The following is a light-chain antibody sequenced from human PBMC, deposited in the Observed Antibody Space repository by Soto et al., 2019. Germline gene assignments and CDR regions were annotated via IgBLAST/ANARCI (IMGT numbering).Light chain of an antibody. CDR2: WAS. CDR1: QSVLYSSSNKNY. Sequence: DIVMTQSPDSLAVSLGERATINCKSSQSVLYSSSNKNYLAWYQQKPGQPPKLLIYWASTRESGVPDRSSGSGFETDFTLTIRSLQAEDVAVYYCQQYYSTPWTFGQGTKVEIK. J-gene: IGKJ1*01. V-gene: IGKV4-1*01. CDR3: QQYYSTPWT.